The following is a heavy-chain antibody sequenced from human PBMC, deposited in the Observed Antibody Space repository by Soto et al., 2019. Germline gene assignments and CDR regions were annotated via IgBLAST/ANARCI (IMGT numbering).Heavy chain of an antibody. J-gene: IGHJ6*02. CDR3: AKDREFRGTSCYYHDPMNV. CDR2: LSYDGTNE. D-gene: IGHD3-10*01. V-gene: IGHV3-30*18. CDR1: GFTFSRYG. Sequence: QVQLVESGGGVVQPGRSLRLSCAASGFTFSRYGMHWVRQAPGEGLECVAVLSYDGTNEYYVHSVKGRFTISRDNSKNTLYLQMNRLRAEDTAVYYCAKDREFRGTSCYYHDPMNVWGQGTTVTVSS.